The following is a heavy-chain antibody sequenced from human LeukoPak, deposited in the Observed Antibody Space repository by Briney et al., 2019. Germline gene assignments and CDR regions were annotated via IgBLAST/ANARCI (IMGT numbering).Heavy chain of an antibody. J-gene: IGHJ5*02. CDR2: IYYSGST. V-gene: IGHV4-39*01. Sequence: SETLSLTCTVSGGSISSSSYYWGWIRQPPGKGLEWIGSIYYSGSTYYNPSLKSRVTISVDTSKNQFSLKLSSVTAADTAVYYCARVVLLPDLYNWFDPWGQGTLVTVSS. CDR1: GGSISSSSYY. CDR3: ARVVLLPDLYNWFDP. D-gene: IGHD4/OR15-4a*01.